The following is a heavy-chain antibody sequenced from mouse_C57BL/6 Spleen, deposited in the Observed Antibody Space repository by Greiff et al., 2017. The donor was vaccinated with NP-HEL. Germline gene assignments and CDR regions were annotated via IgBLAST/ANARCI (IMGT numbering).Heavy chain of an antibody. CDR2: IYPGSGST. CDR3: ARSYYDYGRFAY. V-gene: IGHV1-55*01. CDR1: GYTFTSYW. Sequence: QVHVKQPGAELVKPGASVKMSCKASGYTFTSYWITWVKQRPGQGLEWIGDIYPGSGSTNYNEKFKSKATLTVDTSSSTAYMQLSSLTSEDSAVYYCARSYYDYGRFAYWGQGTLVTVSA. J-gene: IGHJ3*01. D-gene: IGHD2-4*01.